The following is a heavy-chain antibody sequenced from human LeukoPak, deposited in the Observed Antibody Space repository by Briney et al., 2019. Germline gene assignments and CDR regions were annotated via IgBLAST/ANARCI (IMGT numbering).Heavy chain of an antibody. CDR2: ISGSGGNT. D-gene: IGHD2-15*01. CDR3: AKGMVAGLHLYAFDI. V-gene: IGHV3-23*01. J-gene: IGHJ3*02. CDR1: GFTFSNYA. Sequence: GGSLRLSCAASGFTFSNYAMSWVRQAPGKGLEWVSVISGSGGNTYCADSVKGRFTISRDNSKNTLYLQMNSLRAEDTAVYYCAKGMVAGLHLYAFDIWGQGTMVTVSS.